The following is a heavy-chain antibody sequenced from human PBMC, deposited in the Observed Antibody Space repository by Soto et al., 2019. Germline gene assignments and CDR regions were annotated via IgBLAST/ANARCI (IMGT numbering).Heavy chain of an antibody. V-gene: IGHV3-23*01. CDR2: ISGSGGST. CDR1: GFTFSSYA. J-gene: IGHJ1*01. CDR3: AKETSWWSYRPPRGYFQH. Sequence: LRLSCAASGFTFSSYAMSWVRQAPGKGLEWVSAISGSGGSTYYADSVKGRFTISRDNSKNTLYLQMNSLRAEDTAVYYCAKETSWWSYRPPRGYFQHSGQGTLVTVSS. D-gene: IGHD3-16*02.